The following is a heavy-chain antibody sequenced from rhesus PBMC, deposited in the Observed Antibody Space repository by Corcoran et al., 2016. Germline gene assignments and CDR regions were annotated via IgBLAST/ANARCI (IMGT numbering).Heavy chain of an antibody. J-gene: IGHJ4*01. CDR2: INGNSGST. CDR1: GASISSYW. D-gene: IGHD6-25*01. Sequence: QVQLQESGPGLVKPSETLSLTCAVSGASISSYWWSWIRQPPGKGLEWIGEINGNSGSTYNNPSLKSRVTMSKDASKNQFSLKLSSVTAADTAVYYCARVIAAAGIFDYWGQGVLVTVSS. V-gene: IGHV4-80*01. CDR3: ARVIAAAGIFDY.